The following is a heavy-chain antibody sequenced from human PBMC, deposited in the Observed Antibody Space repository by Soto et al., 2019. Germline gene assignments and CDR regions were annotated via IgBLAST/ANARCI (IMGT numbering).Heavy chain of an antibody. CDR3: ARGPPFVR. J-gene: IGHJ4*02. CDR2: IYHSVST. V-gene: IGHV4-30-2*01. D-gene: IGHD3-3*01. Sequence: SETLSLTCAVSGGSISSGGYSWSWIRQPPGKGLEWIAYIYHSVSTYYNPSLKSRVTMSVDRSKNQFSLKLSSVTAADTAVYYCARGPPFVRWGQGTLVTVSS. CDR1: GGSISSGGYS.